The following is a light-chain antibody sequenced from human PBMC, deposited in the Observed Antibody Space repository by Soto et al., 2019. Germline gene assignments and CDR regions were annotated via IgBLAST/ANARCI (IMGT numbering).Light chain of an antibody. CDR3: QQYNNWPRT. CDR2: GAS. J-gene: IGKJ1*01. V-gene: IGKV3-15*01. CDR1: QSVSSY. Sequence: EIVMTQSPATLSLSPGERATLSFRASQSVSSYLAWYQQPNGKAPRLLIYGASTRATGIPARFTGTGSGTEFTLTISRLQSEDFSVYYCQQYNNWPRTFGQGTKVDIK.